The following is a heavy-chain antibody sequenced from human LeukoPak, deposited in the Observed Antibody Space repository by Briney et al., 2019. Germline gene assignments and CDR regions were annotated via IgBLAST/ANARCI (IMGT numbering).Heavy chain of an antibody. D-gene: IGHD6-13*01. CDR1: GFTFSSYW. CDR3: ARDLSSSWLYYYYYYMDV. J-gene: IGHJ6*03. Sequence: GGSLRLSCAASGFTFSSYWMSWVRQAPGKGLEWVANIKQDGSEKYYVDSVEGRFTISRDNAKNSLYLQMNSLRAEDTAVYYCARDLSSSWLYYYYYYMDVWGKGTTVTVSS. CDR2: IKQDGSEK. V-gene: IGHV3-7*01.